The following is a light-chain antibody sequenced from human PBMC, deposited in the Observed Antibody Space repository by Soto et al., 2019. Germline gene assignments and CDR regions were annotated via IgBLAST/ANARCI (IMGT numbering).Light chain of an antibody. CDR1: STDVGGYNY. Sequence: QSVLTQPASVSGSPGQSITISCTGTSTDVGGYNYVSWYQQHPGKAPKLMIYDVSNRPSGVSNRFSGSKSGNTASLTISGLPAEDEADYYCSSYTSSSTDVFGTETKVTVL. V-gene: IGLV2-14*03. CDR3: SSYTSSSTDV. J-gene: IGLJ1*01. CDR2: DVS.